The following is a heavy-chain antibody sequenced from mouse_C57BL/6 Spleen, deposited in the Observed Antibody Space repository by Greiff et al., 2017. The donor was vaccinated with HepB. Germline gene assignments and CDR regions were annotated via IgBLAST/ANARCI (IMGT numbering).Heavy chain of an antibody. CDR2: IRNKDNGYTT. J-gene: IGHJ2*01. CDR3: ARYIDYGNYVGYFDY. V-gene: IGHV7-3*01. D-gene: IGHD2-1*01. CDR1: GFTFTDYY. Sequence: DVHLVESGGGLVQPGGSLSLSCAASGFTFTDYYMSWVRQPPGKALEWLGFIRNKDNGYTTEYSASVKGRFTISRDNSQSILYLQMNALRAEDSATYYCARYIDYGNYVGYFDYWGQGTTLTVSS.